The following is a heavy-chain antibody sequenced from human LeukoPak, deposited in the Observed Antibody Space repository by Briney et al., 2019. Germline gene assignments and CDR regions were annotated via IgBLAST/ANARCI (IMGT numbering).Heavy chain of an antibody. J-gene: IGHJ4*02. CDR3: AKKSGVWLSYFDY. CDR2: ISYDGSNK. CDR1: GFTFSSYA. D-gene: IGHD2-8*02. Sequence: GGSLRLSCAASGFTFSSYAMHWVRQAPGKGLEWVAVISYDGSNKYYADSVKGRFTISRDNSKNTLYLQMNSLRAEDTAVYYCAKKSGVWLSYFDYWGQGTLVTVSS. V-gene: IGHV3-30*04.